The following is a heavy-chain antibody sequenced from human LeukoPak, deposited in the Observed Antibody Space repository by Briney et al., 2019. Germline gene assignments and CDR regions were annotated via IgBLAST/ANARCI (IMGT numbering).Heavy chain of an antibody. CDR2: IYTSGST. J-gene: IGHJ6*03. CDR1: GGSISSGSYY. V-gene: IGHV4-61*02. D-gene: IGHD6-25*01. Sequence: SETLSLTCTVSGGSISSGSYYWSWIRQPAGEGLEWIGRIYTSGSTTYNPSLKSRVTMSVDTSKNQFSLRLSSVTAADTAVYYCAARSRAADDYYYFHMDVWGKGTTVTVSS. CDR3: AARSRAADDYYYFHMDV.